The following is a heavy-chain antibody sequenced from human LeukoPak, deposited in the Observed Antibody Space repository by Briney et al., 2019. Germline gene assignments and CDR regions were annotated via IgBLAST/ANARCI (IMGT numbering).Heavy chain of an antibody. J-gene: IGHJ4*02. CDR3: ARVPSYCSGGSCYSPAY. CDR1: GGSISSGDYY. CDR2: INHSGST. D-gene: IGHD2-15*01. Sequence: SQTLSLTCTVSGGSISSGDYYWSWIRQPPGKGLEWIGEINHSGSTNYNPSLKSRVTISVDTSKNQFSLKLSSVTAADTAVYYCARVPSYCSGGSCYSPAYWGQGTLVTVSS. V-gene: IGHV4-30-4*08.